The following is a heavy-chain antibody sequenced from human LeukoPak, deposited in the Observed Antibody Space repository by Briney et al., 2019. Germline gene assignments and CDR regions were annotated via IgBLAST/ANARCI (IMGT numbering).Heavy chain of an antibody. Sequence: GGSLRLSCAASGFTFSSYWMSWVRQAPGKGLEWVANIKQDGSEKYYVDSVKGRFTISRDNAKNSLYLQMNSLRAEDTAVYYCARDRLYDSSGYLDYWGQGTLVTVSS. CDR2: IKQDGSEK. CDR1: GFTFSSYW. J-gene: IGHJ4*02. CDR3: ARDRLYDSSGYLDY. D-gene: IGHD3-22*01. V-gene: IGHV3-7*01.